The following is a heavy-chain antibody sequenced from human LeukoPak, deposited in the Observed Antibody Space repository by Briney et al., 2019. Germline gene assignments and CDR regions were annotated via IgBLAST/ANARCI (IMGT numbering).Heavy chain of an antibody. J-gene: IGHJ4*02. Sequence: IPGGSLRLSCAPSGFTFSNAWMSWVRQAPGKGLEWVGRIKSKTDGGTTDYAAPVKGRFTISRDDSKNTLYLQMNSLKTEDTAVYYCTTDGGGNGDVLFDYWGQGTLVTVSS. D-gene: IGHD4-17*01. V-gene: IGHV3-15*01. CDR1: GFTFSNAW. CDR3: TTDGGGNGDVLFDY. CDR2: IKSKTDGGTT.